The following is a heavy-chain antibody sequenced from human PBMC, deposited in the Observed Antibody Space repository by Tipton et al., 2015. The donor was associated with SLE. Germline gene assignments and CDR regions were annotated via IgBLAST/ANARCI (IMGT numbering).Heavy chain of an antibody. V-gene: IGHV4-39*02. J-gene: IGHJ4*02. Sequence: TLSLTCSVSGVSISTSRYYWGWISQSPGQGLEWVGSLYAGGSTYFHPSLKSRASISADASKNHFSLKLNSVTAADTAVYYCARIFYYGSGSPLDYWGQGMLVTVSS. CDR1: GVSISTSRYY. CDR3: ARIFYYGSGSPLDY. CDR2: LYAGGST. D-gene: IGHD3-10*01.